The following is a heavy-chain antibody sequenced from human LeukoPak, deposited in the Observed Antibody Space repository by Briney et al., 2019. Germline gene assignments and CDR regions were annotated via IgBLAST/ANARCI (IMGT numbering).Heavy chain of an antibody. V-gene: IGHV1-2*02. D-gene: IGHD5-12*01. Sequence: ASVTVSCKSSGYTFTSYYMHWVRQAPGQGLEWMGWINPNSGGTNYAQKFQGRVTMTRDTSISTAYMELSRLRSDDTAVYYCARASYSGYDWGFDYWGQGTLVTVSS. CDR3: ARASYSGYDWGFDY. CDR2: INPNSGGT. CDR1: GYTFTSYY. J-gene: IGHJ4*02.